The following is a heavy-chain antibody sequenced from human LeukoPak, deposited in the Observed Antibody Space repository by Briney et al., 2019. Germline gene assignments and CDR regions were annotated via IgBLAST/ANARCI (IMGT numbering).Heavy chain of an antibody. CDR1: GFTFDDYA. Sequence: PGGSLRLSCAASGFTFDDYAMHWVRQAPGKGLEWVSGISWNSGSIGYADSVKGRFTISRDNAKNSLYLQMNSLRAEDTALYYCAKGPEFLTGYPYFDYWGQGTLVTVSS. CDR2: ISWNSGSI. CDR3: AKGPEFLTGYPYFDY. D-gene: IGHD3-9*01. V-gene: IGHV3-9*01. J-gene: IGHJ4*02.